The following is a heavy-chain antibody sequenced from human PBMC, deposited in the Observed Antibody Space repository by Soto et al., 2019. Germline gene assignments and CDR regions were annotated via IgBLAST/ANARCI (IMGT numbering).Heavy chain of an antibody. D-gene: IGHD3-10*01. Sequence: GGSLRLSCAASGFTFSNAWMNWVRQAPGKGLEWVGRIKSKTDGGTTDYAAPVKGRFTISRDDSKNTLYLQMNSLKTEDTAVYYCTTALIPVLLWFGESTPIGMDVWGQGTTVTVSS. CDR3: TTALIPVLLWFGESTPIGMDV. V-gene: IGHV3-15*07. CDR1: GFTFSNAW. CDR2: IKSKTDGGTT. J-gene: IGHJ6*02.